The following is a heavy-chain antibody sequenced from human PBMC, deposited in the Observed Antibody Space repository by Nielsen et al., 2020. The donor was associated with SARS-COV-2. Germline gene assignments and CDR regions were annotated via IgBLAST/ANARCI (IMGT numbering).Heavy chain of an antibody. J-gene: IGHJ3*02. V-gene: IGHV1-18*01. D-gene: IGHD1-26*01. CDR2: ISAYNDDT. Sequence: WVRQAPGQGLEWMGWISAYNDDTNYAQSLQGRVSMTTDISTSTAFMELRSLRSDDTAQYYCARHREGAFDIWGQGTMVTVSS. CDR3: ARHREGAFDI.